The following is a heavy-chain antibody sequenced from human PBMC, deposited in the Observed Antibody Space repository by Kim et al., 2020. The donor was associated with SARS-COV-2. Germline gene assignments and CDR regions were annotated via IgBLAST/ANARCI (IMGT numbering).Heavy chain of an antibody. Sequence: GGSLRLSCAASGFTFSSYSMNWVRQAPGKGLEWVSYISSSSSTIYYADSVKGRFTISRDNAKNSLYLQMNSLRAEDTAVYYCARDRRGYQDYYDSSGYSLDYWGQGNLVTVSS. CDR2: ISSSSSTI. J-gene: IGHJ4*02. CDR1: GFTFSSYS. V-gene: IGHV3-48*04. CDR3: ARDRRGYQDYYDSSGYSLDY. D-gene: IGHD3-22*01.